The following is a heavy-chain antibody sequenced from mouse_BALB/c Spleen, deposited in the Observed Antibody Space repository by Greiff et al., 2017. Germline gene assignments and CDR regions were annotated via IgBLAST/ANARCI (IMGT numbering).Heavy chain of an antibody. CDR1: GFNIKDTY. Sequence: EVQLQESGAELVKPGASVKLSCTASGFNIKDTYMHWVKQRPEQGLEWIGRIDPANGNTKYDPKFQGKATITADTSSNTAYLQLSSLTSEDTAVYYCVSYDGYPWFAYWGQGTLVTVSA. CDR3: VSYDGYPWFAY. D-gene: IGHD2-3*01. V-gene: IGHV14-3*02. CDR2: IDPANGNT. J-gene: IGHJ3*01.